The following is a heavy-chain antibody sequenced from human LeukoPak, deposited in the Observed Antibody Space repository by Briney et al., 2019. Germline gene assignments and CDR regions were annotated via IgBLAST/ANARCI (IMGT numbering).Heavy chain of an antibody. CDR2: MNPNSGNT. Sequence: ASVKVSCKASGYTFTSYDIHWVRQATGQGLEWMGWMNPNSGNTGYAQKFQGRVTKTRNTSISTAYMELSSLRSEDTAVYYCARAPTYYDILTGGYYYYGMDVWGQGTTVTVSS. J-gene: IGHJ6*02. CDR3: ARAPTYYDILTGGYYYYGMDV. V-gene: IGHV1-8*01. D-gene: IGHD3-9*01. CDR1: GYTFTSYD.